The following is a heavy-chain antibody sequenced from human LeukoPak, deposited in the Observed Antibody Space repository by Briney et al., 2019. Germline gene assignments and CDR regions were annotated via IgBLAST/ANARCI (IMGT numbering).Heavy chain of an antibody. CDR2: IYYSGST. CDR1: GGSISSHY. J-gene: IGHJ4*02. CDR3: ARGTTVTTGFGY. Sequence: SETLSLTCTVSGGSISSHYWSWIRQPPGKGLEWIGYIYYSGSTNYNPSLKSRVTISVDTSKNQFSLKLSSVTAADTAVYYCARGTTVTTGFGYWGQGTLVTVSS. V-gene: IGHV4-59*11. D-gene: IGHD4-17*01.